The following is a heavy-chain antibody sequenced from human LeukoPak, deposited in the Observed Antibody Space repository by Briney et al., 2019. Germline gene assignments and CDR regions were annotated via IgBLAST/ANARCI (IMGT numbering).Heavy chain of an antibody. CDR2: ISGSGGST. CDR1: GFTFSSYA. V-gene: IGHV3-23*01. J-gene: IGHJ6*02. Sequence: GGSLRPSCAASGFTFSSYAMNRVRQAPGKGLEWVSAISGSGGSTYYADSVKGRFTISRDNSKNTLYLQMNSLRAEDTAVYYCAKGRIDSGSWYYYYGMDVWGQGTTVTVSS. CDR3: AKGRIDSGSWYYYYGMDV. D-gene: IGHD6-13*01.